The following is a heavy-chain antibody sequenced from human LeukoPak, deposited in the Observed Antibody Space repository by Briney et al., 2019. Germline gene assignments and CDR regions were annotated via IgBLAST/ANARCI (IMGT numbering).Heavy chain of an antibody. V-gene: IGHV3-30*18. CDR2: ISYDGSNK. J-gene: IGHJ4*02. Sequence: GRSLRLSCAASGFTFSSYGMHWVRQAPGKGLEWVAVISYDGSNKYNADSVKGRFTISRDNSKNTLYLQMNSLRAEDTAVYYCAKDPLNDYVDYWGQGTLVTVSS. CDR1: GFTFSSYG. CDR3: AKDPLNDYVDY.